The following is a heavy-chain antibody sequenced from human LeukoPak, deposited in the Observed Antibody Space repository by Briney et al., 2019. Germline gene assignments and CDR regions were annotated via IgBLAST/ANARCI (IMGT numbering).Heavy chain of an antibody. J-gene: IGHJ4*02. CDR2: ISYDGSNK. V-gene: IGHV3-30-3*01. CDR3: ARGRIVGYYYDLYYFDY. CDR1: GFTFSSYA. D-gene: IGHD3-22*01. Sequence: GRSLRLSCAASGFTFSSYAMHWVRQAPGKGLEWVAVISYDGSNKYYADSVKGRFTTSRDNSKNTLYLQMNSLRAEDTAVYYCARGRIVGYYYDLYYFDYWGQGTLVTVSS.